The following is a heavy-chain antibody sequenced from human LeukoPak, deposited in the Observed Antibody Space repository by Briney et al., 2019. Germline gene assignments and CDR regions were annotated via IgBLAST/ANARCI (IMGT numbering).Heavy chain of an antibody. CDR1: GGSISSGGYY. D-gene: IGHD2-21*02. Sequence: SETLSLTCTVSGGSISSGGYYWSWIRQHPGKGLEWIGYIYYSGSTYYNPSLKSRVTISVDTSKNQFSLKLSSVTAADTAVYYCARGGGLGDLPGGYYYYGMDVWGQGTTVTVSS. CDR2: IYYSGST. V-gene: IGHV4-31*03. J-gene: IGHJ6*02. CDR3: ARGGGLGDLPGGYYYYGMDV.